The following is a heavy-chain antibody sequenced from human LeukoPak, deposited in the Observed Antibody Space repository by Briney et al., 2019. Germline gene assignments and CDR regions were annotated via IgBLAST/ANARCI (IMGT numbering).Heavy chain of an antibody. V-gene: IGHV4-61*01. CDR3: ARHLGYCSSTSCYSWFDP. CDR1: GGSVSSGSYY. D-gene: IGHD2-2*02. CDR2: IYYSGST. J-gene: IGHJ5*02. Sequence: PSETLSLTCTVSGGSVSSGSYYWSWIRQPPGKGLEWIGYIYYSGSTNYNPSLKSRVTISVDTSKNQFSLNLNSVTAADTAVYYCARHLGYCSSTSCYSWFDPWGQGTLVTVSS.